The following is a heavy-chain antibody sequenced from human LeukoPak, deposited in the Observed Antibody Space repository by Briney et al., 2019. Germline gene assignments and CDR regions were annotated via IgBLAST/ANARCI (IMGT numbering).Heavy chain of an antibody. CDR3: AKSTWFDYFDY. CDR2: ISGRGGRT. CDR1: GFTFSSYA. D-gene: IGHD3-9*01. J-gene: IGHJ4*02. Sequence: GGSLRLSCAASGFTFSSYAMSWVRQAPGKGLEWVSAISGRGGRTYYADSVKGRFTISRDNSENTLYLQMNRLRADDTAIYYCAKSTWFDYFDYWGQGTLVTVSS. V-gene: IGHV3-23*01.